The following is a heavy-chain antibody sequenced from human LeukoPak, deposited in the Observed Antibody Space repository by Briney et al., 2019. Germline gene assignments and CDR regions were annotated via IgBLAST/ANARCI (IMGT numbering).Heavy chain of an antibody. D-gene: IGHD3-9*01. CDR1: GGTFSSYA. CDR2: IIPIFGTA. Sequence: SVKVSCKASGGTFSSYAISWVRQAPGQGLEWMGGIIPIFGTANYAQKFQGRITITTDESTSTAYMELSSLRSEDTAVYYCARGIILTGGNYYYYYYYMDVWGKGTTVTVSS. CDR3: ARGIILTGGNYYYYYYYMDV. V-gene: IGHV1-69*05. J-gene: IGHJ6*03.